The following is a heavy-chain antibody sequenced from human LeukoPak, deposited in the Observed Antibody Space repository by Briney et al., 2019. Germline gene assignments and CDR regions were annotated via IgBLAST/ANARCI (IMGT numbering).Heavy chain of an antibody. CDR2: INPNSGGT. CDR3: AREVVDSWLRFSRRSFDI. J-gene: IGHJ3*02. CDR1: GYTFTSYG. Sequence: ASVKVSCKASGYTFTSYGISWVRQAPGQRLEWMGWINPNSGGTNYAQKLQGRVTMTRDTSISTAYMELSRLRSDDTAVYYCAREVVDSWLRFSRRSFDIWGQGTMVTVSS. D-gene: IGHD5-12*01. V-gene: IGHV1-2*02.